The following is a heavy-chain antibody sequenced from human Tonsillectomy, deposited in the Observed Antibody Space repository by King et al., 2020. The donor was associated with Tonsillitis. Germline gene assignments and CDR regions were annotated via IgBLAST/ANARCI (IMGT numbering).Heavy chain of an antibody. D-gene: IGHD6-19*01. CDR3: ARPDPGIAVAGTEWFDP. CDR1: GGSISSSSYY. V-gene: IGHV4-39*07. CDR2: ICYSGST. J-gene: IGHJ5*02. Sequence: QLQESGPGLVKPSETLSLTCTVSGGSISSSSYYWGWIRQPPGKGLEWIGSICYSGSTYYNPSLKSRVTISVDTYKNQFSLKLSSVTAADTAVYYCARPDPGIAVAGTEWFDPWGQGTLVTVSS.